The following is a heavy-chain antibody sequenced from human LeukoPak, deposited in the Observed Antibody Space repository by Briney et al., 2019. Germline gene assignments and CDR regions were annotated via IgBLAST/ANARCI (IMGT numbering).Heavy chain of an antibody. CDR1: GGSISSYY. Sequence: SETLSLTCTVSGGSISSYYWSWIRQPPGKGLEWIGCIYYSGSTNYNPSLKSRVTMSVDQSENRFPLMLTSVTAADTALYYCARGAPVAVAAFDYWGQGILVSVSS. D-gene: IGHD6-19*01. CDR3: ARGAPVAVAAFDY. J-gene: IGHJ4*02. V-gene: IGHV4-59*12. CDR2: IYYSGST.